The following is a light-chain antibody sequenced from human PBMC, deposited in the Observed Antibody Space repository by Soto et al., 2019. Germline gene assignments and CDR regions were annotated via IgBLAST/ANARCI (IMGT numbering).Light chain of an antibody. CDR1: SSDVGSYNL. CDR3: CSYAGSSTFYV. J-gene: IGLJ1*01. Sequence: QSALTQPVSVSGSPGQSITISCTGTSSDVGSYNLVSWYQQHPGKAPKLMIYEGSKRPSGVSNRFSGSKSGSTASLTISGLQAEDEADYYCCSYAGSSTFYVFGIGTKVTVL. V-gene: IGLV2-23*03. CDR2: EGS.